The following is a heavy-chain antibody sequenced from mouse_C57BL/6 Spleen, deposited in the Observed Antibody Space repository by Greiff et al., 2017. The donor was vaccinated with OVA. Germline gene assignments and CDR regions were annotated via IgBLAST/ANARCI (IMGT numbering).Heavy chain of an antibody. CDR1: GYSITSGYY. D-gene: IGHD2-4*01. Sequence: DVQLQESGPGLVKPSQSLSLTCSVTGYSITSGYYWNWIRQFPGNKLEWMGYISYDGSNNYNPSLKNRISITRDTSKNQFFLKLNSVTTEDTATYYCARDTDDYDWFAYWGQGTLVTVSA. CDR3: ARDTDDYDWFAY. V-gene: IGHV3-6*01. CDR2: ISYDGSN. J-gene: IGHJ3*01.